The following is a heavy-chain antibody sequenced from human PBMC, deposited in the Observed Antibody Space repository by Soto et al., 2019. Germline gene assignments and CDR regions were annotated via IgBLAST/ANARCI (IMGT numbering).Heavy chain of an antibody. D-gene: IGHD5-18*01. J-gene: IGHJ6*02. CDR1: GGSISSYY. CDR2: IYYSGST. CDR3: ARVVVGAGGYSYGGIDYYYGMDV. Sequence: PSETLSLTCTVSGGSISSYYWSWIRQPPGKGLEWIGYIYYSGSTNYNPSLKSRVTISVDTSKNHFSLKLSSVTAADTAVYYCARVVVGAGGYSYGGIDYYYGMDVWGQGTTVTVSS. V-gene: IGHV4-59*01.